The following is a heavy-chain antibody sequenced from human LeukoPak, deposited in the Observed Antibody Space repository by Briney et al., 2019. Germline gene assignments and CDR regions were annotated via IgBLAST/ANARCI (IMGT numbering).Heavy chain of an antibody. Sequence: GGSLRLSCAASGFTFSSYGMHWVRQAPGKGLEWVAVISYDGSNKYYADSVKGRFTISRDNSKNTPYLQMNSLRDDDTAVYYCVRGVGVSRFNYLDSWGQGTLVIVSS. D-gene: IGHD6-13*01. V-gene: IGHV3-30*03. CDR3: VRGVGVSRFNYLDS. CDR1: GFTFSSYG. J-gene: IGHJ4*02. CDR2: ISYDGSNK.